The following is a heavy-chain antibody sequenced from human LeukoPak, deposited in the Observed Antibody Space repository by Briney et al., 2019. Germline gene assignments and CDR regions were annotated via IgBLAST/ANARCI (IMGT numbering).Heavy chain of an antibody. CDR3: AKSGYNRFDY. CDR1: GFTFSSYG. J-gene: IGHJ4*02. CDR2: ISNSGGST. D-gene: IGHD5-24*01. Sequence: GGSLRLSCAASGFTFSSYGMSWVRQAPGKGLEWVSVISNSGGSTDYADSVKGRFTISRDISKNTLYLQMNSLRVDDTAVYYCAKSGYNRFDYWGQGTLVTVSS. V-gene: IGHV3-23*01.